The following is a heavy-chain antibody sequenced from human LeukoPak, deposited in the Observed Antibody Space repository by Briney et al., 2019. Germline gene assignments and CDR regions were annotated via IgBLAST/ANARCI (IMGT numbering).Heavy chain of an antibody. CDR1: GYTLTELS. V-gene: IGHV1-24*01. D-gene: IGHD3-10*01. CDR3: ATALYGSGSYRLTPGYYYYGMDV. CDR2: FDPEDGET. J-gene: IGHJ6*02. Sequence: GASGKVSCKVSGYTLTELSMHWVRQAPGKGLEWMGGFDPEDGETIYAQKFQGRVTMTEDTSTDTAYMELSSLRSEDTAVYYCATALYGSGSYRLTPGYYYYGMDVWGQGTTVTVSS.